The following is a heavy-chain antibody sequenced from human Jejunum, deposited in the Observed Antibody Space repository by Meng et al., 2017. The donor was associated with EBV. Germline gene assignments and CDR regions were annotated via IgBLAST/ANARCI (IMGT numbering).Heavy chain of an antibody. CDR2: IFHTGST. J-gene: IGHJ1*01. CDR1: GGSISSNNW. V-gene: IGHV4-4*02. Sequence: QVQLQESGPGLVKPSGTLSLTCAVSGGSISSNNWCTWVRQPPGKGLEWIGEIFHTGSTNYNPSLKSRVTMSVDKSKNLFSLTLNSVIAADTAVYYCASHTTYSTTGYLFLQHWGQGTLVTVSS. D-gene: IGHD3-9*01. CDR3: ASHTTYSTTGYLFLQH.